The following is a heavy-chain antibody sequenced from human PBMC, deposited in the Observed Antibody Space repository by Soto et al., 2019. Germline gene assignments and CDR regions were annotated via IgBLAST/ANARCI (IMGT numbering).Heavy chain of an antibody. CDR1: GYTFTALY. V-gene: IGHV1-2*02. D-gene: IGHD3-9*01. CDR2: VNPNTGLT. J-gene: IGHJ5*02. Sequence: ASVKVSCEASGYTFTALYMNWVRQAPGQGLEWMGWVNPNTGLTKYAQKFQGRVIMTRDTSINTAYMELSGLTSDDTAVYYCTTLRLDPWGQGTLVTVSS. CDR3: TTLRLDP.